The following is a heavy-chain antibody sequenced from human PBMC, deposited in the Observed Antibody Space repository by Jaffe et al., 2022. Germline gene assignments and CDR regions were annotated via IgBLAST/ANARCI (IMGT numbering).Heavy chain of an antibody. J-gene: IGHJ4*02. CDR3: ARVGTGGYEFMGFDY. CDR2: IKPSGGSA. CDR1: GFTVTNYY. D-gene: IGHD5-12*01. Sequence: QVQLVQSGAEVKKPGASVKVSCKASGFTVTNYYIHWVRQAPGQGLEWMAIIKPSGGSATYAQKFQGRVTMTRDTSTSTVYMELSSLRLDDTAVYYCARVGTGGYEFMGFDYWGQGTLVTVSS. V-gene: IGHV1-46*01.